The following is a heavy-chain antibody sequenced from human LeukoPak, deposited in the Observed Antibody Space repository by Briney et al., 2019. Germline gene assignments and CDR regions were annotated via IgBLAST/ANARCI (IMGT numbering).Heavy chain of an antibody. V-gene: IGHV1-18*04. Sequence: GASVKVSCKASGYTFTSYGISWVRQAPGQGLEWMGWISAYNGNTNYAQKLQGRVTMTTDTSTSTAYMELRSLGSDDTAVYYCARLGEGIYGSGSSSWYFGYWGQGTLVTASS. CDR2: ISAYNGNT. CDR1: GYTFTSYG. CDR3: ARLGEGIYGSGSSSWYFGY. D-gene: IGHD3-10*01. J-gene: IGHJ4*02.